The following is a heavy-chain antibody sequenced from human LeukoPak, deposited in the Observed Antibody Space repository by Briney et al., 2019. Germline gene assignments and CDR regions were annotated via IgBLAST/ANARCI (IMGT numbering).Heavy chain of an antibody. Sequence: GGSLRLSCAASGFTLSSYAMSWVRQAPGKGLGWVSAISDTGNTYHADSVKGRFTISRDNSKNTLYLQMNSLRAEDTAVYYCAKSQAEGLGESDYYYYYMDVWAKGPRSPSP. CDR3: AKSQAEGLGESDYYYYYMDV. CDR1: GFTLSSYA. J-gene: IGHJ6*03. D-gene: IGHD3-10*01. V-gene: IGHV3-23*01. CDR2: ISDTGNT.